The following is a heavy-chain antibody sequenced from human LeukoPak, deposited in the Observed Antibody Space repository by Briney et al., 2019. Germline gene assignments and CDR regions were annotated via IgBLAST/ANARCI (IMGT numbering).Heavy chain of an antibody. CDR1: SDSISTNY. V-gene: IGHV4-59*01. CDR3: ARTVYSSSWYKWAYFDY. Sequence: SETLSLTCTVSSDSISTNYWSWIRQPPGQGLEWIGYTSYSGNANYNSSLKSRVTISIDTSNNQFSLRLNSVSAADTAVYYCARTVYSSSWYKWAYFDYWGQGTLVTVSS. J-gene: IGHJ4*02. CDR2: TSYSGNA. D-gene: IGHD6-13*01.